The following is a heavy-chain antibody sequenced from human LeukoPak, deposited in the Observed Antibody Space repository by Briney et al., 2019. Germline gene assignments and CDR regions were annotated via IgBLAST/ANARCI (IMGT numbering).Heavy chain of an antibody. D-gene: IGHD1-1*01. CDR1: GFTFSSYG. CDR2: ISYDGSNK. CDR3: ARDGTSYGMDV. V-gene: IGHV3-30*03. J-gene: IGHJ6*02. Sequence: TGGSLRLSCAASGFTFSSYGMHWVRQPPGKGLVWLAYISYDGSNKYYADSVKGRFTISRDNSQNTVNLQMNSLRGEDTAVYYCARDGTSYGMDVWGQGTTVTVSS.